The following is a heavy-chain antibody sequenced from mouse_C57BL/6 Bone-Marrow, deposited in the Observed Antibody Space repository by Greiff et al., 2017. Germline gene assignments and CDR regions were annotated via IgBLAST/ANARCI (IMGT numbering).Heavy chain of an antibody. J-gene: IGHJ2*01. Sequence: QVQLKQSGAELVKPGASVKISCKASGYAFSSYWMNWVKQRPGKGLEWIGQIYPGDGDTNYNGKFKGKATLTADKSSSTAYMQLSSLTSEDSAVYFCAREKGYPAYFDYWGQGTTLTVSS. V-gene: IGHV1-80*01. CDR1: GYAFSSYW. D-gene: IGHD2-2*01. CDR2: IYPGDGDT. CDR3: AREKGYPAYFDY.